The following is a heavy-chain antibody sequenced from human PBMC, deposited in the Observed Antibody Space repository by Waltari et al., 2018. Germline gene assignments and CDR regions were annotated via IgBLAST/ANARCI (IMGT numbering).Heavy chain of an antibody. CDR2: IYISGST. CDR3: ARVFWTSASSGVSFLDP. D-gene: IGHD3-3*01. Sequence: QVQLQESGPGLVKPSETLSLTCTVSGGSIRSYYCSWIRQPAGKGLEWIGRIYISGSTNYNPSLKSRVTMSLDTSKNHFSLTLSSVTAADTAVYYCARVFWTSASSGVSFLDPWGQGTLVTVSS. J-gene: IGHJ5*02. CDR1: GGSIRSYY. V-gene: IGHV4-4*07.